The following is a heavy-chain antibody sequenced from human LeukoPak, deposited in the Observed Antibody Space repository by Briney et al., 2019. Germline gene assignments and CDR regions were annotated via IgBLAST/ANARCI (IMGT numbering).Heavy chain of an antibody. CDR1: GYSFSSGYY. J-gene: IGHJ4*02. Sequence: SETLSLTCAVSGYSFSSGYYWGWIRQPPGKGLEWIGSIYHSGSTYYNPSLKSRVTISIDTSKNQFSLKLSSVTAADTAVYYCARRTIFGVVIDYWGQGTLVTVSS. D-gene: IGHD3-3*01. CDR3: ARRTIFGVVIDY. V-gene: IGHV4-38-2*01. CDR2: IYHSGST.